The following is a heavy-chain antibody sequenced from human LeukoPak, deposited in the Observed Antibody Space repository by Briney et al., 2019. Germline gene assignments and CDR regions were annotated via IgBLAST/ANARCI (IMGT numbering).Heavy chain of an antibody. Sequence: GASVKVSCKASGYTFTSYGISWVRQAPGQGLEWMGWISAYNGNTNYAQKFQGRVTITRDTSASTAYMELSSLRSEDTAVYYCARRYYYGSGSFDYWGQGTLVTVSS. CDR3: ARRYYYGSGSFDY. CDR1: GYTFTSYG. J-gene: IGHJ4*02. V-gene: IGHV1-18*01. CDR2: ISAYNGNT. D-gene: IGHD3-10*01.